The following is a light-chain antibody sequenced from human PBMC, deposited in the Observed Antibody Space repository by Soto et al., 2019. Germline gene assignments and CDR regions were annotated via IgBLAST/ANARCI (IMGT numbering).Light chain of an antibody. CDR1: SSDVGAYNF. V-gene: IGLV2-14*01. J-gene: IGLJ1*01. CDR3: SSYTSSNTPYV. Sequence: QSVLRQTASVSGSPGQSLTISCTGSSSDVGAYNFVSWYQHHPGKAPKLILYEVTTRPSGVSSRFSGSKSGNTASLTISGLQADDEANYYCSSYTSSNTPYVFGTGTKVTVL. CDR2: EVT.